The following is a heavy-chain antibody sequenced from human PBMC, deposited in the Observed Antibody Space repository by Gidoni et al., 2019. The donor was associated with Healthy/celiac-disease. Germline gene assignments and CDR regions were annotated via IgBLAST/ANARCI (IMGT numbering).Heavy chain of an antibody. D-gene: IGHD3-10*01. Sequence: QVQLVQSGAEVKKPAASVQVSCKASGYTFTSYAMHWVRQAPGQRLEWMGWINAGNGNTKYSQKFQGRVTITRDTSASTAYMELSSLRSEDTAVYYCARDSITMVQGFIVAWYGMDVWGQGTTVTVSS. J-gene: IGHJ6*02. V-gene: IGHV1-3*01. CDR2: INAGNGNT. CDR1: GYTFTSYA. CDR3: ARDSITMVQGFIVAWYGMDV.